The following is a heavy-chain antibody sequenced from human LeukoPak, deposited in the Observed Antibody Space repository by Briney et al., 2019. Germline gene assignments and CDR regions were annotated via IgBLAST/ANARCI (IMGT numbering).Heavy chain of an antibody. Sequence: GGSLRLSCAASGVTFSSYGMHWVRQAPAKGLERAAIISYDGSNKYYADSVKGRFTISRDNSKNTLYLQMNSLRAEDTAVYYCAESTTVTQRGYFDYWGQGTLVTVSS. D-gene: IGHD4-17*01. CDR1: GVTFSSYG. CDR3: AESTTVTQRGYFDY. CDR2: ISYDGSNK. V-gene: IGHV3-30*03. J-gene: IGHJ4*02.